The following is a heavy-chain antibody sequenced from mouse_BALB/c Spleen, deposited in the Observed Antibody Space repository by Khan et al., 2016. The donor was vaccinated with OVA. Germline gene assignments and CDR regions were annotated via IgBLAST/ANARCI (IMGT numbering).Heavy chain of an antibody. Sequence: EVQLQESGPGLVKPSQSLSLTCTVTGYSITSDYAWNWIRQFPGNKLEWMGYISYSGRTSYNPSLKSRFSITRDTSKNQFFLQLNSVTTEDTATYFGARSVTITTVVATDFDYWGQGTTLTVSS. J-gene: IGHJ2*01. CDR3: ARSVTITTVVATDFDY. CDR1: GYSITSDYA. D-gene: IGHD1-1*01. V-gene: IGHV3-2*02. CDR2: ISYSGRT.